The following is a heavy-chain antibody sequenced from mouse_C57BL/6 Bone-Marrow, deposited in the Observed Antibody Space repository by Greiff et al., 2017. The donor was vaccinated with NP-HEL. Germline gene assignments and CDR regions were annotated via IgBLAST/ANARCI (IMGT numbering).Heavy chain of an antibody. D-gene: IGHD2-3*01. V-gene: IGHV1-15*01. CDR2: IDPETGGT. J-gene: IGHJ2*01. Sequence: VQLQQSGAELVRPGASVTLSCKASGYTFTDYEMHWVKQTPVHGLEWIGAIDPETGGTAYNQKFKGKAILTADNSSSTAYMELRSLKSEDSAVYYCTRDGYYGYWGQGTTLTVSS. CDR3: TRDGYYGY. CDR1: GYTFTDYE.